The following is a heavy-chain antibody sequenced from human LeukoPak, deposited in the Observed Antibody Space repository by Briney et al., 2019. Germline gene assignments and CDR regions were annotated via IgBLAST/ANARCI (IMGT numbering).Heavy chain of an antibody. CDR2: IDQHGSLK. CDR3: ATEVWFRFDS. CDR1: GFSFGVQW. J-gene: IGHJ4*02. V-gene: IGHV3-7*05. Sequence: SGGSLKLSCAASGFSFGVQWMTWVRQAPGKGLEWVATIDQHGSLKLYMDSVRGRFTISRDNAENSLLLEMNSLRADDTAVYYCATEVWFRFDSWGQGTLVTVSS. D-gene: IGHD2-21*01.